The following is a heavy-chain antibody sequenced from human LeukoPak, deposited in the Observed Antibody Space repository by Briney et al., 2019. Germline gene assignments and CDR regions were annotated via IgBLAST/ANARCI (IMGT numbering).Heavy chain of an antibody. CDR3: ARLGNWFDP. J-gene: IGHJ5*02. CDR1: GGSISSSSYY. V-gene: IGHV4-39*07. Sequence: SETLSLTCTVSGGSISSSSYYWGWIRQPPGKGLEWIGSIYYSGSTYYNPSLKSRVTISVDTSKNQFSLKLSSETAADTAVYYCARLGNWFDPWGQGALVTVSS. CDR2: IYYSGST. D-gene: IGHD3-10*01.